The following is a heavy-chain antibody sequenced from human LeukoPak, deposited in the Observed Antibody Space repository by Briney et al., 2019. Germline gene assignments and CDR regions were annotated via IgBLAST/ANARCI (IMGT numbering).Heavy chain of an antibody. J-gene: IGHJ6*03. CDR1: GYNFTNYW. D-gene: IGHD2-2*01. V-gene: IGHV5-51*01. Sequence: GESLKISCKGSGYNFTNYWIGWVRQMPGKGLEWMGIIYPGDSDTRYSPSFQGQVTISADKSISTAHLQWSSLKASDTAIFYCARHYCSSASCFEGYYYYMDVWGKGTTVTVSS. CDR3: ARHYCSSASCFEGYYYYMDV. CDR2: IYPGDSDT.